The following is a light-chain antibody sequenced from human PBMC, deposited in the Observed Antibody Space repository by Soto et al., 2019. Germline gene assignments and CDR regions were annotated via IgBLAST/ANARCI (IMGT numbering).Light chain of an antibody. CDR1: QNVRSN. Sequence: EVVMTHSQATLSVSPCERATLSVRASQNVRSNLAWYQQKPGQAPRLLIYGASSRATGISDRFSGSGSGTDFTLTISRLEPEDFAVYYCQQYGSSRRTFGQGTKVDTK. CDR3: QQYGSSRRT. V-gene: IGKV3-20*01. J-gene: IGKJ1*01. CDR2: GAS.